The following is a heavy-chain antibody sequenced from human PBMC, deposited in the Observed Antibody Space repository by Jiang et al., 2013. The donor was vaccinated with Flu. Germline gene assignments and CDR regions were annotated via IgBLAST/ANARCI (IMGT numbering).Heavy chain of an antibody. D-gene: IGHD6-19*01. J-gene: IGHJ4*02. CDR3: AKDNHYSSGWYYFDA. Sequence: RLSCAASGFIFDDYVMYWVRQVPGKGLEWVSSISWNSHRIDYTDSVKGRFTISRDNAKNSLYLQMNSLRAEDTALYYCAKDNHYSSGWYYFDAWGQGTLVSVSS. V-gene: IGHV3-9*01. CDR1: GFIFDDYV. CDR2: ISWNSHRI.